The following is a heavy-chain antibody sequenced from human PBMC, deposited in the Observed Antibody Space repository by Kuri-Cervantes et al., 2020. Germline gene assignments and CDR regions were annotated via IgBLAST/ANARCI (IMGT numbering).Heavy chain of an antibody. V-gene: IGHV3-7*01. J-gene: IGHJ6*02. CDR3: ARDRAHHYYGSGSPYHSRTPYYYYGMDV. CDR2: IKQDGSEK. Sequence: GESLKISCAASGSTFSSYWMSWVRQAPGKGLEWVANIKQDGSEKYYADSVKGRCTISRDNSKNTLYLQMNSLRAEDTAVYYCARDRAHHYYGSGSPYHSRTPYYYYGMDVWGQGTTVTVSS. CDR1: GSTFSSYW. D-gene: IGHD3-10*01.